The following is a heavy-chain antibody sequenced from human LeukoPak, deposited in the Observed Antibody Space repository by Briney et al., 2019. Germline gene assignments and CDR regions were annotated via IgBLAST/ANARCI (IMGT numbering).Heavy chain of an antibody. Sequence: SETLSLTCTVSGGSISSYYWSWIRQPPGKGLEWIGYIYYSGSTNYNPSLKSRVTISVDTSKNQFSLKLRSVTAADTAVYYCARYCSSTSCPGGYYGMDVWGKGTTVTVSS. CDR1: GGSISSYY. V-gene: IGHV4-59*01. CDR2: IYYSGST. CDR3: ARYCSSTSCPGGYYGMDV. J-gene: IGHJ6*04. D-gene: IGHD2-2*01.